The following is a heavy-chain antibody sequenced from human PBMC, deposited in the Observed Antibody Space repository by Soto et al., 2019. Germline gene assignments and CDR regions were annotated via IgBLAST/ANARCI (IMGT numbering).Heavy chain of an antibody. J-gene: IGHJ2*01. CDR1: GVSLSSSVYY. Sequence: SETLSLTCTFAGVSLSSSVYYLGWIRPPPGKGLEWIGSIYYSGSTYYNPSLKSRVTISVDTSKNQFSLKLSSVTAADTAVYYCESWVYGDLFYWYFDLWGRGTLVTVSS. D-gene: IGHD4-17*01. CDR2: IYYSGST. V-gene: IGHV4-39*01. CDR3: ESWVYGDLFYWYFDL.